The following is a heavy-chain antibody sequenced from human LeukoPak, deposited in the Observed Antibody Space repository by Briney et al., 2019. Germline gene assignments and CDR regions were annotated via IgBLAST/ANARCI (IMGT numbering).Heavy chain of an antibody. V-gene: IGHV5-51*01. CDR2: IYPGDSDT. CDR3: ARHPSYTSGWPLDY. D-gene: IGHD6-19*01. CDR1: GYSFPSYW. Sequence: GESLKISCEGSGYSFPSYWIGWVRQMPGKGLEWMGIIYPGDSDTRYSPSFQGQVTISADKSITTAYLQWSSLKASDTAIYYCARHPSYTSGWPLDYWGQGTLVTVSS. J-gene: IGHJ4*02.